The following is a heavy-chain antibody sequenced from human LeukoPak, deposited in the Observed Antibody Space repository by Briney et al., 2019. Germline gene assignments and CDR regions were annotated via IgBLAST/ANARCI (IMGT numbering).Heavy chain of an antibody. J-gene: IGHJ4*02. CDR1: GFTFSDAW. D-gene: IGHD5-12*01. CDR2: IKSKTDGGTT. V-gene: IGHV3-15*01. Sequence: GGSLRLSCAASGFTFSDAWMSWVRQAPGKGLEWVGRIKSKTDGGTTDYAAPVKGRFTISRDDSKNTLYLQMNSLKTEDTAVYYCTTDGAYSGYDPAGYFDYWGQGTLVTVSS. CDR3: TTDGAYSGYDPAGYFDY.